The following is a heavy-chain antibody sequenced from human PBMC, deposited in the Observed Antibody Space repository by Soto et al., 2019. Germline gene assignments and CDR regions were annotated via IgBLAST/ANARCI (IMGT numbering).Heavy chain of an antibody. CDR1: GFSLSTSGVG. CDR3: AHKGPEDWPLDY. Sequence: QITLKESGPTLVRPTQTLTLTCAFSGFSLSTSGVGVGWIRQPPGKALEWLAVIYWDDSKHYSPSLRSRLNIPKDTSKNQVVLTMTNMDPMDTGTYYCAHKGPEDWPLDYWGQGTLVTVSS. CDR2: IYWDDSK. V-gene: IGHV2-5*02. D-gene: IGHD3-9*01. J-gene: IGHJ4*02.